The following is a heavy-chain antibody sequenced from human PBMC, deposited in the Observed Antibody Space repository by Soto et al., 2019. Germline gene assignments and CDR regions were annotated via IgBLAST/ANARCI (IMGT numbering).Heavy chain of an antibody. J-gene: IGHJ1*01. Sequence: QVQLVQSGAEEKKPGASVKVSCKASGNTFTSYAMHWVRQAPGQRLEWMGWINAGNGDTRFSQKFQGRLTITRDTSASTAYLELSSLRFEDTAVYYCVTTCHSGGYYSPACTEYFHHWGRGTLVTVSS. CDR1: GNTFTSYA. CDR3: VTTCHSGGYYSPACTEYFHH. V-gene: IGHV1-3*05. D-gene: IGHD3-22*01. CDR2: INAGNGDT.